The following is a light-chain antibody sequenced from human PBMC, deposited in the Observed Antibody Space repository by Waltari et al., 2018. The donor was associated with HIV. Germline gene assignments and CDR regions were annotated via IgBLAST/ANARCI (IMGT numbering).Light chain of an antibody. Sequence: QSALTQPASVSGSPGQSLTTSCTGTSSDVGGNNLFSWYQPHQGKAPKLMISEVSKRPSGVSNRFSGSKSGNTASLTISGLQAEDEADYYCCAYAGSTTYVIFGGGTKLTVL. J-gene: IGLJ2*01. V-gene: IGLV2-23*02. CDR1: SSDVGGNNL. CDR3: CAYAGSTTYVI. CDR2: EVS.